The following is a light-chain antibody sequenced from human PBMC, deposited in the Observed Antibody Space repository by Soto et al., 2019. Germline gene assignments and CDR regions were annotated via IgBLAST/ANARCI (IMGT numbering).Light chain of an antibody. CDR3: QQYGSSPPLFT. J-gene: IGKJ3*01. Sequence: EIVLTQSPGTLSLSPGERATLSCRASQSVSSSYLAWYQQKPGQAPRLLIYGASSRATGLPDRFSGSGSGTDFTLTISRLEPEDFAVDYCQQYGSSPPLFTFGPGTKVDIK. V-gene: IGKV3-20*01. CDR2: GAS. CDR1: QSVSSSY.